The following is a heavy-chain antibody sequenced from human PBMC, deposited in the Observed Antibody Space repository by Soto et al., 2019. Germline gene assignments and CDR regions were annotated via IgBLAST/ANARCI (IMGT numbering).Heavy chain of an antibody. CDR1: GYTFTSYG. J-gene: IGHJ5*02. CDR2: ISAYNGNT. V-gene: IGHV1-18*01. CDR3: ARDQRGKIVAPDWFAL. Sequence: QVQLVQSGAEVKKPGASVKDSCKASGYTFTSYGISWMRQAPGQGLEWMGWISAYNGNTNYAQKLQGRVTRTTDTSTSKAYRELKSLRSDDTAVYYCARDQRGKIVAPDWFALWGQGPMVTVSS. D-gene: IGHD5-12*01.